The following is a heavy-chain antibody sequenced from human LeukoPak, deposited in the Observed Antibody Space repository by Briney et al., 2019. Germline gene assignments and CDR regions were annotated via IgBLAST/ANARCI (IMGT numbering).Heavy chain of an antibody. D-gene: IGHD3-10*01. Sequence: SQTLSLTCAVSGGSISSGGYSWSWIRQPPGKGLEWIGYIYHSGSTYYNPSLKSRVTISVDRSKNQFSLKLSSVTAADTAVYYCARGEYGSVSYYTYYYYGMDVWGKGTTVTVSS. CDR1: GGSISSGGYS. V-gene: IGHV4-30-2*01. CDR3: ARGEYGSVSYYTYYYYGMDV. CDR2: IYHSGST. J-gene: IGHJ6*04.